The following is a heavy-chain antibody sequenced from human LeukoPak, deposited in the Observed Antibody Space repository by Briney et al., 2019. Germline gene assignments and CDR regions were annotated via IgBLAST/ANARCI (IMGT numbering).Heavy chain of an antibody. CDR3: ATVDFWGGFFMFGGGGN. Sequence: GASVKVSCKASGYTFSYYDINWVRQATGQGLEWMGSVSPNSGDAVYAQKFQGRVAMTRSTSTSTAYMELTSLRSDDTAVYYCATVDFWGGFFMFGGGGNWGQGTLLIVSS. J-gene: IGHJ4*02. CDR2: VSPNSGDA. D-gene: IGHD3-3*01. CDR1: GYTFSYYD. V-gene: IGHV1-8*01.